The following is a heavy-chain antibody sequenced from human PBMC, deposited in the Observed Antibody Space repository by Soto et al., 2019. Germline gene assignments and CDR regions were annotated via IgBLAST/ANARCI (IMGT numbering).Heavy chain of an antibody. CDR3: ARKQTTGYYFDY. D-gene: IGHD4-17*01. J-gene: IGHJ4*02. CDR1: GGSFSGYY. V-gene: IGHV4-34*01. CDR2: INHSGST. Sequence: QVQLQQWGAGLLKPSETLSLTCAVYGGSFSGYYWSWIRQPPGKGLEWIGEINHSGSTNYNPSLKRRVTISVDTSKNQFSLKVTSLTAADTAVFYCARKQTTGYYFDYWGQGTLVTVSS.